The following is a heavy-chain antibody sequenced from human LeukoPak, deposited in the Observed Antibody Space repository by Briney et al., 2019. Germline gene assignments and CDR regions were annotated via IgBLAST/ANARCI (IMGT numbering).Heavy chain of an antibody. Sequence: GESLKISCKGSGYSFSIYWIGWVRQMPGKGLEWMGIIYPGDSDIRYSPSFQGQVTISADKSISTAYLRWSSLKASDTAMYYCAATYSSSWYGGGPLDYWGQGTLVTVSS. J-gene: IGHJ4*02. V-gene: IGHV5-51*01. CDR1: GYSFSIYW. CDR3: AATYSSSWYGGGPLDY. D-gene: IGHD6-13*01. CDR2: IYPGDSDI.